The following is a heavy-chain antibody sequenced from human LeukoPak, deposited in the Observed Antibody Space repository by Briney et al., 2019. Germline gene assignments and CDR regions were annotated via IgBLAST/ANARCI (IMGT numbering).Heavy chain of an antibody. J-gene: IGHJ5*02. D-gene: IGHD3-10*01. CDR1: GGSISSYY. CDR3: ARVITMVRGVIDWFDP. V-gene: IGHV4-4*07. Sequence: PSETLSLTCTVSGGSISSYYWSWIRQPAGKGLEWIGRIYTSGSTNYNPSLKSRVTISVDTSKNQFSLKLSSVTAADTAVYYCARVITMVRGVIDWFDPWGQGTLVTVSS. CDR2: IYTSGST.